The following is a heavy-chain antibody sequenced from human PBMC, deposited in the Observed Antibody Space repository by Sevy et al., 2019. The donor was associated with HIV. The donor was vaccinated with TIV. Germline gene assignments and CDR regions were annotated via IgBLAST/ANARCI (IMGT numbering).Heavy chain of an antibody. J-gene: IGHJ6*02. CDR2: ISGSGGST. V-gene: IGHV3-23*01. CDR3: AKDRGASGTPYYYYGMDV. CDR1: GFSFSSFW. D-gene: IGHD1-26*01. Sequence: GGSLRLSCAASGFSFSSFWMSWVRQSPGKGLEWVSAISGSGGSTYYADSVKGRFTISRDNSKNTLYLQMNSLRAEDTAVYYCAKDRGASGTPYYYYGMDVWGQGTTVTVSS.